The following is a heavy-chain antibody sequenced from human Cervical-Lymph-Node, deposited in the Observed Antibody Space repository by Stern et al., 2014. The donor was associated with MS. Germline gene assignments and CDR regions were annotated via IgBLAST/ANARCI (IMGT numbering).Heavy chain of an antibody. Sequence: VQLEESGGGVVQPGTSLRLSCAGSGFTFDSYALPWVRQAPGQGLEWVAVISYDGINKYYTESVKGRFSMSRDNSKNMFYLQMTSLRTEDTAMYYCARDETRQVVSAMQFWGQGTMVTVS. D-gene: IGHD2-21*01. CDR2: ISYDGINK. CDR1: GFTFDSYA. CDR3: ARDETRQVVSAMQF. J-gene: IGHJ3*01. V-gene: IGHV3-30*10.